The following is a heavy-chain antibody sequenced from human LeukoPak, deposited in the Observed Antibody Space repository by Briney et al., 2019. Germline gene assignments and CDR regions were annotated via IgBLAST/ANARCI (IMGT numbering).Heavy chain of an antibody. V-gene: IGHV3-30*03. CDR2: ISYDGSNK. Sequence: GGSLRLSCAASGFTFSSYGMHWVRQAPGKGLEWVAVISYDGSNKYYADSVKGRFTISRDNAKNSLYLQMNSLRAEDTAVYYCASDYYDSSGLGYWGQGTLVTVSS. D-gene: IGHD3-22*01. J-gene: IGHJ4*02. CDR1: GFTFSSYG. CDR3: ASDYYDSSGLGY.